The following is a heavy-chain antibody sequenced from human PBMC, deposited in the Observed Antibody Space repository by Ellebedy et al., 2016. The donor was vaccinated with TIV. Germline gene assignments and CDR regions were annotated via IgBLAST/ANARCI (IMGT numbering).Heavy chain of an antibody. V-gene: IGHV3-48*02. CDR2: ISRDGGAT. CDR1: GFPFSSYS. J-gene: IGHJ2*01. CDR3: ARDQHFAFDV. D-gene: IGHD2/OR15-2a*01. Sequence: GESLKISYAASGFPFSSYSMNWVRQAPGKGLEWLSYISRDGGATYYADSVRGRFTISRDNVKNSMFLQMNSLRDDDTAVYSCARDQHFAFDVWGRGTLVTVSS.